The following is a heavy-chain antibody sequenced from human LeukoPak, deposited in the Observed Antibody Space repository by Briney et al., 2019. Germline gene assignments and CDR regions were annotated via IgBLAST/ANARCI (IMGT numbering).Heavy chain of an antibody. Sequence: GGSLRLSCAAAGFTFSSYGMHWVRQAPGKGLEWVAVISYDGSNKYYADSVKGRFTISRDNSKNTLYLQMNSLRAEDTAVYYCAKVVGIAVAAYGMDVWGQGTTVTVSS. CDR2: ISYDGSNK. D-gene: IGHD6-19*01. J-gene: IGHJ6*02. V-gene: IGHV3-30*18. CDR3: AKVVGIAVAAYGMDV. CDR1: GFTFSSYG.